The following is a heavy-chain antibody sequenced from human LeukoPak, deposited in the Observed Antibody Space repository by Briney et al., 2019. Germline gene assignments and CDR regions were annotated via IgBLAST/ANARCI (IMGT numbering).Heavy chain of an antibody. CDR3: ARASGDCSCTSCRRPFDY. Sequence: GGSLRLSCAASGFTFSSYSMNWVRQAPGKGLEWVSYVSSSSSTIYHADSVKGRFTISRDNAKNSLYLQMNSLRAEDTAVYYCARASGDCSCTSCRRPFDYWGQGTLVTVSS. CDR1: GFTFSSYS. D-gene: IGHD2-2*01. CDR2: VSSSSSTI. J-gene: IGHJ4*02. V-gene: IGHV3-48*04.